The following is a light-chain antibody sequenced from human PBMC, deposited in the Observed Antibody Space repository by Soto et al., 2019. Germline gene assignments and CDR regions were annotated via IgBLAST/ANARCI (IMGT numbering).Light chain of an antibody. CDR2: GAS. CDR1: QSVTTS. CDR3: QQSGRP. Sequence: VLTKSLVTLSLSPGERATLSCRASQSVTTSLAWYQQKPGQTPRLLIHGASSRATGIPDRFSGSGSGTDSTLTISRLEPEDSGVYLCQQSGRPLGQGTKVDIK. V-gene: IGKV3-20*01. J-gene: IGKJ1*01.